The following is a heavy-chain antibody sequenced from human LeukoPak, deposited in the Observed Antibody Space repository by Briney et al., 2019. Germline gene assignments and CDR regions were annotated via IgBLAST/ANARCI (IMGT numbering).Heavy chain of an antibody. CDR2: ISGGGGST. Sequence: GGSLRLSCAASGFTFSSYAMSWVRQAPGKGLEWVSAISGGGGSTYYADSVKGRFTISRDNSKNTLYLQMNSLRAEDTAVYYCAKTHSYGYAFDYWGQGTLVTVSS. CDR1: GFTFSSYA. D-gene: IGHD5-18*01. CDR3: AKTHSYGYAFDY. J-gene: IGHJ4*02. V-gene: IGHV3-23*01.